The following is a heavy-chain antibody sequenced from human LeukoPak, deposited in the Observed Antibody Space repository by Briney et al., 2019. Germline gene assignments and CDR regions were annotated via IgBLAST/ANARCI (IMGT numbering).Heavy chain of an antibody. D-gene: IGHD2-15*01. Sequence: ASVKVSCKAAGSTFTGYYMHWVRQSPGQGLEWMGWINPNSGGTNYAQKVQGRVTMTRDTAITTAYMELSRLRSDDTAVYYCARDLVMVVAAPFDPWGQGTLVTVST. CDR3: ARDLVMVVAAPFDP. J-gene: IGHJ5*02. CDR2: INPNSGGT. CDR1: GSTFTGYY. V-gene: IGHV1-2*02.